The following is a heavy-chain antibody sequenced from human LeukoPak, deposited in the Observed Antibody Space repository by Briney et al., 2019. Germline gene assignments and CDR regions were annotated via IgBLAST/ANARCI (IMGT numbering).Heavy chain of an antibody. CDR3: ARRSPGGWFDY. V-gene: IGHV3-21*01. Sequence: PGGSLRLSCVVSGITLSNYAMSWVRQAPGKGLEWVSSISSSSSYIYYADSVKGRFTISRDNAKNSLYLQMNSLRAEDTAVYYCARRSPGGWFDYWGQGTLVTVSS. D-gene: IGHD6-19*01. J-gene: IGHJ4*02. CDR2: ISSSSSYI. CDR1: GITLSNYA.